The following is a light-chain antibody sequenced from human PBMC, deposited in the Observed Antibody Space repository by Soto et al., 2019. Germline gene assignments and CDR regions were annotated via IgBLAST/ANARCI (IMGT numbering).Light chain of an antibody. J-gene: IGLJ1*01. CDR3: SSYASSSTLYV. V-gene: IGLV2-14*03. CDR2: DVS. Sequence: QSVLTQPASVSGSPGQSITISCTGTSSDVGAYNYVSWFQQHPGKAPKLMIFDVSSRPSGVSDRFSGSKSGNTASLTPSGLQAEDEADYYCSSYASSSTLYVFGTGTKVNVL. CDR1: SSDVGAYNY.